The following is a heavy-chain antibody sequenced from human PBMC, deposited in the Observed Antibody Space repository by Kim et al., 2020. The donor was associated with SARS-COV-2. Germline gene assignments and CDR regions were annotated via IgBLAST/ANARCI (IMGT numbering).Heavy chain of an antibody. CDR1: GFNFDSYH. CDR3: ARDAGLIAIYSYGMDV. Sequence: GGSLRLSCEASGFNFDSYHMNWVRQAPGKGLEWVASISRSRSNIYYADSVKGRFTISRDNAKNSLSLQMNSLRAEDTALYYCARDAGLIAIYSYGMDVWGQGTTVTVSS. D-gene: IGHD2-8*01. J-gene: IGHJ6*02. CDR2: ISRSRSNI. V-gene: IGHV3-21*01.